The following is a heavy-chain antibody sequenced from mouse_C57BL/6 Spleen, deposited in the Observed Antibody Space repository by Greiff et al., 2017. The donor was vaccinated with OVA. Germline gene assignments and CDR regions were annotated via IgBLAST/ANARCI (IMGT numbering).Heavy chain of an antibody. CDR2: ISYSGST. CDR3: ARWGYGSSYRYFDV. V-gene: IGHV3-8*01. CDR1: GYSITSDY. Sequence: VQLQQSGPGLAKPSQTLSLTCSVTGYSITSDYWNWIRTFPGNKLEYMGYISYSGSTYYNPSLKSRISITRDTSKNQYYLQLNSVTTEDTATYDCARWGYGSSYRYFDVWGTGTTVTVSS. D-gene: IGHD1-1*01. J-gene: IGHJ1*03.